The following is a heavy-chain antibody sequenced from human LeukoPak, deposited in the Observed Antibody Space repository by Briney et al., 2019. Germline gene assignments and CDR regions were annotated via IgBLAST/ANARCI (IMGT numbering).Heavy chain of an antibody. J-gene: IGHJ6*03. CDR2: FDPEDGET. CDR1: GYTLTELS. D-gene: IGHD5-24*01. V-gene: IGHV1-24*01. Sequence: ASVKVSCKVSGYTLTELSMHWVRQAPGKGLEWMGGFDPEDGETIYAQKFQGRVTMTEDTSIDTAYMELSSLRSEDTAVYYCARDGNSDGYDLYYYYYYMDVWGKGTTVTVSS. CDR3: ARDGNSDGYDLYYYYYYMDV.